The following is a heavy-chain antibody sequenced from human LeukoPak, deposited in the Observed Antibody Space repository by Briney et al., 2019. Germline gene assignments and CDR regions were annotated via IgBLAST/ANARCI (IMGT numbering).Heavy chain of an antibody. D-gene: IGHD4-17*01. Sequence: HPGGSLRLSCAASGFTFSSYAMHWVRQAPGKGLEWVAVISYDGSNKYYADSVKGRFTISRDNSKNTLYLQMNSLRAEDTAVYYCAREDYGDYLAGFGPWGQGTLVTVSS. CDR3: AREDYGDYLAGFGP. CDR1: GFTFSSYA. V-gene: IGHV3-30*04. CDR2: ISYDGSNK. J-gene: IGHJ5*02.